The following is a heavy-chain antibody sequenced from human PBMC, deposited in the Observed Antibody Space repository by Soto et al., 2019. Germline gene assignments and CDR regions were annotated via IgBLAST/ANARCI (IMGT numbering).Heavy chain of an antibody. J-gene: IGHJ4*02. CDR2: IIPILGIA. CDR1: GGTFSSYT. D-gene: IGHD1-26*01. V-gene: IGHV1-69*02. Sequence: QVQLVQSGAEVKKPGSSVKVSCKASGGTFSSYTISWVRQAPGQGLEWMGRIIPILGIANYAQKFQGRVTITADKPTSIACMELSSLRSEDTAVYYCAGNSGSKSAFDYWGQGTLVTVSS. CDR3: AGNSGSKSAFDY.